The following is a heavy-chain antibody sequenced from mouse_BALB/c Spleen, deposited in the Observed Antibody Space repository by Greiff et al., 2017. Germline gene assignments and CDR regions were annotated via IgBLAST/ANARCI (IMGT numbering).Heavy chain of an antibody. CDR3: ARFHEYFDY. D-gene: IGHD1-2*01. V-gene: IGHV1-87*01. CDR1: GYTFTSYW. J-gene: IGHJ2*01. Sequence: QVQLKQSGAELARPGASVKLSCKASGYTFTSYWMQWVKQRPGQGLEWIGAIYPGDGDTRYTQKFKGKATLTADKSSSTAYMRLSSLASEDSAVYYCARFHEYFDYWGQGTTLTVSS. CDR2: IYPGDGDT.